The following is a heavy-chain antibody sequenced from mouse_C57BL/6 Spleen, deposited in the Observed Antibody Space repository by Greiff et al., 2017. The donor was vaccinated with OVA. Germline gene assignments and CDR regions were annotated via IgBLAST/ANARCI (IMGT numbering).Heavy chain of an antibody. D-gene: IGHD1-1*01. CDR2: IWTGGGT. CDR3: ARSLYYGSSYYFDY. J-gene: IGHJ2*01. CDR1: GFSLTSYA. V-gene: IGHV2-9-1*01. Sequence: QVQLQQSGPGLVAPSQSLSITCTVSGFSLTSYAISWVRQPPGKGLEWLGVIWTGGGTNYNSALKSRLSISKDNSKSQVFLKMNSLQTDDTARYYCARSLYYGSSYYFDYWGQGTTLTVSS.